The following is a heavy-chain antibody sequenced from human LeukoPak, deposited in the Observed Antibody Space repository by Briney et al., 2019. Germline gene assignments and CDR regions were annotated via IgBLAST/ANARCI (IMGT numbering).Heavy chain of an antibody. D-gene: IGHD6-19*01. Sequence: SVKVSCKASGGTFSRYAISWVRQAPGQGLEWMGGIIPMFGIANYAQKFQGRVTVTADESTSTAYMELSSLRSEDTAVYYCARDRPYTGGWRGFDYWGQGTLVTVSS. J-gene: IGHJ4*02. CDR3: ARDRPYTGGWRGFDY. V-gene: IGHV1-69*13. CDR1: GGTFSRYA. CDR2: IIPMFGIA.